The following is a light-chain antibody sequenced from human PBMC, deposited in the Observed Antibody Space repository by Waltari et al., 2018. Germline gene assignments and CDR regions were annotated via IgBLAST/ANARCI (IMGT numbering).Light chain of an antibody. CDR2: DAS. Sequence: EIVLTQSPASLSLSPGARATLSCRASQSVGRTLAWYQQRPGQAPRILIYDASSRATGIPDRFSGSGSGTDFSLTISRLEPEDFAVYYCQKYGTRPATFGQGTKVEVK. J-gene: IGKJ1*01. CDR3: QKYGTRPAT. CDR1: QSVGRT. V-gene: IGKV3-20*01.